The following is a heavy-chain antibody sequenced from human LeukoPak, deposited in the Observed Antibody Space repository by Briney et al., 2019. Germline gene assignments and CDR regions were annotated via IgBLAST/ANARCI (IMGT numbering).Heavy chain of an antibody. CDR3: ARLPVAVPGTYSDY. CDR1: GGFISNNNYY. V-gene: IGHV4-39*01. Sequence: PSETLSLTCTVSGGFISNNNYYWAWLRQPPGKGLECIGSIYYSGSPSYSPSLKSRLTISVDTSKNQFSLKLSSVTAADTAVYYCARLPVAVPGTYSDYWGQGTLVTVSS. D-gene: IGHD6-19*01. CDR2: IYYSGSP. J-gene: IGHJ4*01.